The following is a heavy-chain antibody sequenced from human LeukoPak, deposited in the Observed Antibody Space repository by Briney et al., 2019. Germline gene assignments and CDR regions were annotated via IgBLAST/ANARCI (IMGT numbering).Heavy chain of an antibody. CDR3: AKASGYYYSYYIDV. J-gene: IGHJ6*03. V-gene: IGHV3-43*02. CDR1: GFTFDDYA. CDR2: ISGDGNT. Sequence: GGSLRLSCAASGFTFDDYAMHWVRQAPGKGLEWVSLISGDGNTYYADSVKGRFTISRDNSKNSLYLQMNSLRTEDTALYYCAKASGYYYSYYIDVWGKGTTVTVSS.